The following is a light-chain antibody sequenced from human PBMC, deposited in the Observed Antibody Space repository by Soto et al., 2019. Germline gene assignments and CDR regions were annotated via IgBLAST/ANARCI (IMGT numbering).Light chain of an antibody. Sequence: EIVLTQSPVTLSLSPGERATLSCRASQSVSSSYLAWYQQKPGQAPRLLIFGASARATGIPDRFSGSGSGTDFTLTIDRLEPEDFAMYYCQQYSDSPPTFGQGTKVDIK. CDR1: QSVSSSY. CDR3: QQYSDSPPT. CDR2: GAS. V-gene: IGKV3-20*01. J-gene: IGKJ1*01.